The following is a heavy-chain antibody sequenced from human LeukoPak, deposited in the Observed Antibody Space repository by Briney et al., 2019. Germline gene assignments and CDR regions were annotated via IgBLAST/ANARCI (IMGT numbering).Heavy chain of an antibody. D-gene: IGHD3-22*01. Sequence: PGGSLRLSCAASGFTFSSYAMSWVRQAPGKGLEWVSAISGSGGSTYYADSVKGRFTISRDNSKNTLYLQMNSLRAEDTAVYYCAKVRGITMIVVAEYYFDYWGQGTLVTVSS. J-gene: IGHJ4*02. V-gene: IGHV3-23*01. CDR2: ISGSGGST. CDR1: GFTFSSYA. CDR3: AKVRGITMIVVAEYYFDY.